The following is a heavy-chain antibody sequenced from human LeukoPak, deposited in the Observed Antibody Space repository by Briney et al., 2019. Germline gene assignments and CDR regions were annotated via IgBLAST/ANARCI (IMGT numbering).Heavy chain of an antibody. CDR2: IYPRDGST. V-gene: IGHV1-46*01. CDR1: GYTLTSNY. CDR3: ARDQEGFDY. Sequence: ASVKVSCKASGYTLTSNYIHWVRQAPGQGLEWMGMIYPRDGSTSYAQKFQGRVTVTRDTSTSTVHMELSGLRSEDTAVYYCARDQEGFDYWGQGTLVTVSS. J-gene: IGHJ4*02.